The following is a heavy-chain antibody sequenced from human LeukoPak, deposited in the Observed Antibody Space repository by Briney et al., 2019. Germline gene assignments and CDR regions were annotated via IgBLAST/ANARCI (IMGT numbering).Heavy chain of an antibody. CDR1: GFTFSSYG. CDR3: AKGPILGYCSSTSCYSYYYYYYMDV. Sequence: GGSLRLSCAASGFTFSSYGMHWVRQAPGKGLEWVAFIRYVGSNKYYADSVKGRFTISRDNSKNTLYLQMNSLRAEDTAVYYCAKGPILGYCSSTSCYSYYYYYYMDVWGKGTTVTVSS. J-gene: IGHJ6*03. CDR2: IRYVGSNK. D-gene: IGHD2-2*01. V-gene: IGHV3-30*02.